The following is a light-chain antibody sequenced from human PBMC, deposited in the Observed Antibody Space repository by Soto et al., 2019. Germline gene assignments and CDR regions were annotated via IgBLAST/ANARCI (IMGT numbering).Light chain of an antibody. CDR3: QHYNSYPWT. Sequence: DIQMTQSPSSLSATLGDRVTSTCRARQSIRSGLAWYQQKPGKAPKLLIYKASSLESGVPSRFSGSGSGTEFTLTISSLQPGDFATYYCQHYNSYPWTFGQGTKVDIK. V-gene: IGKV1-5*03. CDR1: QSIRSG. J-gene: IGKJ1*01. CDR2: KAS.